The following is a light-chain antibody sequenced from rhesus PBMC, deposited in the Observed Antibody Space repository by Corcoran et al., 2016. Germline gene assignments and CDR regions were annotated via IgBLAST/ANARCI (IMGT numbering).Light chain of an antibody. J-gene: IGKJ3*01. CDR3: QQHDNSPFT. Sequence: DIQMTQSPSSLSASVGDRVTITCRASQGISNWLAWYQQKPGKPPKLLIYRASNLETGGPSRFSGSGSGTDFTLTISSLQPEDIATYYCQQHDNSPFTFGPGTKLDIK. V-gene: IGKV1-69*01. CDR1: QGISNW. CDR2: RAS.